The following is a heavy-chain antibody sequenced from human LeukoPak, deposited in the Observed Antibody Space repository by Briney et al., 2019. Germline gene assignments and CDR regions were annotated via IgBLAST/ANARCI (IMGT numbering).Heavy chain of an antibody. CDR1: TFTFSTYW. D-gene: IGHD2-2*01. CDR3: AKGRSGSASWALQIFDN. Sequence: PGGSLRLSCAASTFTFSTYWMSWVRQAPGKGLEWVANIKQDGSEKYYVDSVKGRFTISRDNAKKSLFLQMNSLRAEDTAIYYCAKGRSGSASWALQIFDNWGQGTLVTVSS. V-gene: IGHV3-7*03. CDR2: IKQDGSEK. J-gene: IGHJ4*02.